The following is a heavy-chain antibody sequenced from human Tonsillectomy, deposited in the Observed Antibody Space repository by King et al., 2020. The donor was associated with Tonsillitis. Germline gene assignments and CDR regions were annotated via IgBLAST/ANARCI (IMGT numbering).Heavy chain of an antibody. V-gene: IGHV3-64D*06. D-gene: IGHD2-21*02. CDR2: IRNNGGNT. CDR1: GFTFSMYA. Sequence: VQLVESGGGLVQPGGSLRLSCSASGFTFSMYAMHWVRQAPGKGLEYVSGIRNNGGNTYYADSVKGRFTISRDNSKDTLYLQMTSLRLEDTAVYYCVKERMTNCDCQDPDFYFDYWGQGTLVTVSS. J-gene: IGHJ4*02. CDR3: VKERMTNCDCQDPDFYFDY.